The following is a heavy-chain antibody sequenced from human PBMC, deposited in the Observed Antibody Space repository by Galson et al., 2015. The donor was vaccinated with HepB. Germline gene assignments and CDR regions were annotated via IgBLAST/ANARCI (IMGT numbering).Heavy chain of an antibody. V-gene: IGHV1-69*13. Sequence: SVKVSCKASGGTFSNYAISWVRQAPGQGLEWMGGIITVFGTPKYAQKFQGRVTITADASTNTAYMDLSSLRSEDTAVYYCARERRTGFTYYGMDVWGQGSTVTVSS. CDR3: ARERRTGFTYYGMDV. CDR1: GGTFSNYA. CDR2: IITVFGTP. D-gene: IGHD3-10*01. J-gene: IGHJ6*02.